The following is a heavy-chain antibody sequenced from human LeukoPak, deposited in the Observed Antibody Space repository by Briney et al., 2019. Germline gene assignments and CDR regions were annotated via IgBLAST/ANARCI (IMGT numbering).Heavy chain of an antibody. CDR1: GYTFTNYY. V-gene: IGHV1-46*01. D-gene: IGHD2-15*01. J-gene: IGHJ3*01. CDR3: ARGYCSGGGCSVLDAFDG. Sequence: ASVKVSCKTSGYTFTNYYIHWVLRAPGQGLEWMGKINPSGGSTSYPQKFQGRVTMTRDTSTTTVYMELSTLRSEDTAIYYCARGYCSGGGCSVLDAFDGWGQGTMVTVSS. CDR2: INPSGGST.